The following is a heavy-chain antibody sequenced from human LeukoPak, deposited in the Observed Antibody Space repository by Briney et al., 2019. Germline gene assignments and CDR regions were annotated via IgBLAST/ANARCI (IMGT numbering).Heavy chain of an antibody. CDR3: ARDTVESEGDYYYYYMDV. D-gene: IGHD4-11*01. Sequence: SQTLSLTCALSGDSVSSDSAAWNWIRQSPSRGLEWLGRTYYRSKWYNDYAVSVKSRITINPDTSKNQFSLQLNSVTPEDTAVYYCARDTVESEGDYYYYYMDVWGKGTTVTVSS. V-gene: IGHV6-1*01. J-gene: IGHJ6*03. CDR1: GDSVSSDSAA. CDR2: TYYRSKWYN.